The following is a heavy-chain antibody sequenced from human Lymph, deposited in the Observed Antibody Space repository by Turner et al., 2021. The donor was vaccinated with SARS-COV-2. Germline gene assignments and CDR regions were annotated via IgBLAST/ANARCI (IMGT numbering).Heavy chain of an antibody. V-gene: IGHV3-30-3*01. J-gene: IGHJ4*02. CDR2: ISYDGNNI. D-gene: IGHD1-26*01. CDR3: ARDWGGSYTNFDY. Sequence: QVQLVESGGGVVQPGRSLRLSCAASGLTFSSYAMHWVRQAPGKGLGLVAIISYDGNNINYAESVKGRFTISRDNSKNTLFVQMNSLRPEDTAVYYCARDWGGSYTNFDYWGQGTLVTVSS. CDR1: GLTFSSYA.